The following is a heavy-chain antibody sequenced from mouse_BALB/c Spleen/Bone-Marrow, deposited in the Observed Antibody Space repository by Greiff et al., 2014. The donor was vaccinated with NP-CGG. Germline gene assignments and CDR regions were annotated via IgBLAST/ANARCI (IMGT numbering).Heavy chain of an antibody. V-gene: IGHV1S132*01. J-gene: IGHJ2*01. D-gene: IGHD2-4*01. Sequence: QVQLQQSGAELVKPGASVKLSCKTSGYTFTSYWIQWVKQRPGQGLGWIGEIFPGTGTTYYNEKFKDKATLTIDTSSSTVYMQLSSLTSEDSAVYFCARKGISTVIATAYYFDYWGQGSTLTVSS. CDR3: ARKGISTVIATAYYFDY. CDR1: GYTFTSYW. CDR2: IFPGTGTT.